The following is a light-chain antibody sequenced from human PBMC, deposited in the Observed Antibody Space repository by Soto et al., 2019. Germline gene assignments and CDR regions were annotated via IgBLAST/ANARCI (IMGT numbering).Light chain of an antibody. V-gene: IGLV2-14*01. CDR2: DVT. Sequence: QSVLSQPASVSGSPGQSITISCTGTSSDVGGFEYVSWYQHQPGKAPKLIIYDVTKRPSGVSNRVSGSKSGNTASLTISGIQAEHEGDYSCGSTTRSSTSVFGTGTKVTVL. J-gene: IGLJ1*01. CDR3: GSTTRSSTSV. CDR1: SSDVGGFEY.